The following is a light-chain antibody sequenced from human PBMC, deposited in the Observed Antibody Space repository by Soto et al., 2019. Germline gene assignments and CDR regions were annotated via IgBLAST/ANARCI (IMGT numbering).Light chain of an antibody. Sequence: DIQMTQSPSSLSASVGDRVTITCRANQSITIYSNWYQQKPGKAPKLLIYTASSLQSGVPSRFSGSGSGTDFSRTINSLQPEDFATYYCQQSYTTPWTFGQGTKVEIK. J-gene: IGKJ1*01. V-gene: IGKV1-39*01. CDR2: TAS. CDR1: QSITIY. CDR3: QQSYTTPWT.